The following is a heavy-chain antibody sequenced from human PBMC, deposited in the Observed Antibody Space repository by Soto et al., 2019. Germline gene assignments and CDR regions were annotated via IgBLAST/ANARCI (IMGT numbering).Heavy chain of an antibody. CDR1: GFTFSSSA. J-gene: IGHJ4*02. D-gene: IGHD3-16*01. Sequence: EVQLLESGGGLVQPGGSLRLSCAASGFTFSSSAMSWVRQAPGKGLERVSAISGSGGSTYYADSVKGRFTISRDNSKNTLYLQMNSLRAEDTAVYYCAKGPWGGNGIDYWGQGTLVTFSS. CDR2: ISGSGGST. V-gene: IGHV3-23*01. CDR3: AKGPWGGNGIDY.